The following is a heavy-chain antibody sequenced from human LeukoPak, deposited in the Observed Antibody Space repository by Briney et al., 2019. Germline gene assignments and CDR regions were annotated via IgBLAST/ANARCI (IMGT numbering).Heavy chain of an antibody. CDR2: ISAYNGNT. J-gene: IGHJ3*02. V-gene: IGHV1-18*01. CDR1: GYTFTSYG. D-gene: IGHD6-6*01. Sequence: ASVKVSCKASGYTFTSYGISWVRQAPGQGLEWMGWISAYNGNTNYAQKLQGRVTMTTDTSTSTAYMELSSLRSEDTVVYYCAREGTIAARQGGDAFDIWGQGTMVTVSS. CDR3: AREGTIAARQGGDAFDI.